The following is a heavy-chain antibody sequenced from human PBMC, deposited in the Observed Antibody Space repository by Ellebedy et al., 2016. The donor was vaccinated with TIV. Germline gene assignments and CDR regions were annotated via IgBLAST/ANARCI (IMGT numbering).Heavy chain of an antibody. CDR1: GGTFSSYA. D-gene: IGHD2-2*02. J-gene: IGHJ6*03. V-gene: IGHV1-69*13. CDR2: IIPIFGTA. CDR3: ARARCSSTSCYTAGYYYYYMDV. Sequence: SVKVSXXASGGTFSSYAISWVRQAPGQGLEWLGGIIPIFGTANYAQKFQGRVTITADESTSTAYMELSSLRSEDTAVYYCARARCSSTSCYTAGYYYYYMDVWGKGTTVTVSS.